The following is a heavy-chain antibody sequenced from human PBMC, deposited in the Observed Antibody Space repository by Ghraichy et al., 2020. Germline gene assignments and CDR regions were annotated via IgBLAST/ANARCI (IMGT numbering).Heavy chain of an antibody. CDR1: GGSISSYY. Sequence: SETLSLTCTVSGGSISSYYWSWIRQPPGKGLEWIGYIYYSGSTNSKPSLKSRVTISVDTSKNQFSLKLSSVTAADTAVYYCARAQGATKRSVNFDYWGQATLVTVSA. CDR2: IYYSGST. V-gene: IGHV4-59*01. CDR3: ARAQGATKRSVNFDY. D-gene: IGHD5-12*01. J-gene: IGHJ4*02.